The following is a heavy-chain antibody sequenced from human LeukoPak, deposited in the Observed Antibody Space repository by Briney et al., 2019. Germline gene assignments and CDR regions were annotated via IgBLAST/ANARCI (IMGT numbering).Heavy chain of an antibody. D-gene: IGHD5-24*01. V-gene: IGHV1-46*01. CDR3: ARDPFGRYGYNGFDY. Sequence: ASVKVSCKASGYTFTSYYMHWVRQAPGQGLEWMGIINPSGGSTSYAQKFQGRVTMTRDMSTSTVYMELSSLRAEDTDVYYCARDPFGRYGYNGFDYWGQGTLVTVSS. CDR1: GYTFTSYY. J-gene: IGHJ4*02. CDR2: INPSGGST.